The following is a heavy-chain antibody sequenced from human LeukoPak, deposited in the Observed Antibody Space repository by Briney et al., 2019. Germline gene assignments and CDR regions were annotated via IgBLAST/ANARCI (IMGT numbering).Heavy chain of an antibody. J-gene: IGHJ4*02. CDR1: GGPFSSYG. Sequence: GASVKVSCKASGGPFSSYGFSWVRQAPGQGLEWMGGIIPLFGTTNYAQKFQGRITITADESTSTVYVALSSLGSEDTAVYYCARTFFEDTRHLHFDYWGQGTLVTVSS. CDR2: IIPLFGTT. D-gene: IGHD2/OR15-2a*01. CDR3: ARTFFEDTRHLHFDY. V-gene: IGHV1-69*13.